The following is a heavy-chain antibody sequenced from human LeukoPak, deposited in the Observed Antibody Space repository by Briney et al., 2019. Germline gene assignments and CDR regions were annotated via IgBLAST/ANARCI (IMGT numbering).Heavy chain of an antibody. J-gene: IGHJ5*02. V-gene: IGHV4-59*01. CDR1: GDSISLYH. CDR2: IYYTGTT. CDR3: AREQRPSNWFGP. Sequence: SETLSLTCTVSGDSISLYHWSCIRQSPGKRLEWIGYIYYTGTTNYNPTLKSRVTKSIDTSKNQFSLKLSSVTTADTAVYYCAREQRPSNWFGPWGQATLVTVSS. D-gene: IGHD6-25*01.